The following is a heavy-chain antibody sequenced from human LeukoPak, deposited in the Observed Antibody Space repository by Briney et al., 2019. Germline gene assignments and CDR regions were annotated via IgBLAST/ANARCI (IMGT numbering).Heavy chain of an antibody. CDR1: GFTFSSYG. CDR3: ARDPGTMSPDY. CDR2: IWYDGSNK. J-gene: IGHJ4*02. D-gene: IGHD3-3*01. Sequence: TEGSLRLSCAASGFTFSSYGMHWVRQAPGKGLEWVAVIWYDGSNKYYAASVKGRFTISRDNSKNTLYLQINSLRAEDTAVYYCARDPGTMSPDYWGQGTLVTVSS. V-gene: IGHV3-33*01.